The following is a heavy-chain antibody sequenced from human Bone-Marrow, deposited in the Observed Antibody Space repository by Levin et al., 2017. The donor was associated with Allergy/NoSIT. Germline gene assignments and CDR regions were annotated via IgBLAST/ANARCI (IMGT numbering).Heavy chain of an antibody. J-gene: IGHJ3*02. Sequence: GESLKISCQASGYTFSNYGISWVRQAPGQGLEWMGWISAYNADTNYGQHLQGRVTMTTDTSTSTAYIELRSLRSDDTAVYYCARDFFQVGGSGSYEDTFDIWGQGTVVTVSS. D-gene: IGHD3-10*01. V-gene: IGHV1-18*01. CDR3: ARDFFQVGGSGSYEDTFDI. CDR2: ISAYNADT. CDR1: GYTFSNYG.